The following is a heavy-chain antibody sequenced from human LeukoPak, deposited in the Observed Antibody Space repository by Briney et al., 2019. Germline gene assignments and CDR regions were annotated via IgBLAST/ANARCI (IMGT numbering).Heavy chain of an antibody. Sequence: ASVKVSCKASGYTFTGYYMHWVRQAPGQGLEWMGWINPNSGGTNYAQKFQGRVTMTRDTSISTAYMELSRLRSDDTAVYYCAREGYCSSTSCYLAGANWFDPWGQGTLVTASS. CDR3: AREGYCSSTSCYLAGANWFDP. D-gene: IGHD2-2*01. CDR1: GYTFTGYY. J-gene: IGHJ5*02. V-gene: IGHV1-2*02. CDR2: INPNSGGT.